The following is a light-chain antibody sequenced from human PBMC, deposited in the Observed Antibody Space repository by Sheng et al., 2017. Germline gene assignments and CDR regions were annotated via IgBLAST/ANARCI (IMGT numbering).Light chain of an antibody. CDR2: ASS. CDR3: QQYYSYPIT. Sequence: DIQMTQSPSSLSASVGDRVTITCRASQTINTYVNWYQQKPGKAPNLLVYASSILQSGVPSRFSGSGSGSDFTLTINSLQSEDFATYYCQQYYSYPITFGQGTRLEIK. V-gene: IGKV1-39*01. CDR1: QTINTY. J-gene: IGKJ5*01.